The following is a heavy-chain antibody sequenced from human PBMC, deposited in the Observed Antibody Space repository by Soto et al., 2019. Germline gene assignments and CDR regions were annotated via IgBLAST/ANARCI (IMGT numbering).Heavy chain of an antibody. CDR3: ARDPGIEVANNWFDH. CDR1: GYTFTSYY. V-gene: IGHV1-46*01. CDR2: IHPSGGSK. J-gene: IGHJ5*02. Sequence: ASVKVSCKASGYTFTSYYMHWVRQAPGQGLEWMGIIHPSGGSKSYAQKFQGRVTMTRETSTSTVYMELSSLRSEDTAVYYCARDPGIEVANNWFDHWGQGTLVTVSS. D-gene: IGHD6-19*01.